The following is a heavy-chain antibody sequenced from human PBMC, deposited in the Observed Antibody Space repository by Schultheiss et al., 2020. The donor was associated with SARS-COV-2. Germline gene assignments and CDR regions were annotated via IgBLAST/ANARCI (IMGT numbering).Heavy chain of an antibody. D-gene: IGHD3-22*01. V-gene: IGHV3-30*01. CDR2: ISYDGSNK. J-gene: IGHJ3*02. CDR1: GFTFSRYW. Sequence: GGSLRLSCAASGFTFSRYWMHWVRQAPGKGLEWVAVISYDGSNKYYADSVKGRFTISRDNSKNTLYLQMNSLRAEDTAVYYCARDGITMITDAFDIWGQGTMVTVSS. CDR3: ARDGITMITDAFDI.